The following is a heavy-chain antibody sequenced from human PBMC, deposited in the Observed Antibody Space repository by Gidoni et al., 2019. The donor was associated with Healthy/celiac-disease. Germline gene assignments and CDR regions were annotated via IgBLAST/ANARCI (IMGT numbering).Heavy chain of an antibody. D-gene: IGHD6-13*01. CDR2: IRSKAYGGTT. CDR1: GFTFGDYA. Sequence: EVQLVESGGGLVKPGRSLRLSCTASGFTFGDYAMSWFRQAPGKGLEWVGFIRSKAYGGTTEYAASVKGRFTISRDDSKSIAYLQMNSLKTEDTAVYYCTIMAAGTLMHGSIDYWGQGTLVTVSS. V-gene: IGHV3-49*05. CDR3: TIMAAGTLMHGSIDY. J-gene: IGHJ4*02.